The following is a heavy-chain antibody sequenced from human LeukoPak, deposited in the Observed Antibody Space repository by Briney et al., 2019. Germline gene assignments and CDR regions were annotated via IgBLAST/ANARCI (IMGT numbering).Heavy chain of an antibody. CDR2: IYHSGST. J-gene: IGHJ4*02. CDR1: SXXSGGYS. CDR3: ASIYYDRPFDY. V-gene: IGHV4-30-2*01. Sequence: SXXSGGYSWSWIRXPPGKGLEWIGYIYHSGSTYYNPSLKSRVTISVDRSKNQFSLKLSSVTAADTAVYYCASIYYDRPFDYWGQGTLVTVAS. D-gene: IGHD3-22*01.